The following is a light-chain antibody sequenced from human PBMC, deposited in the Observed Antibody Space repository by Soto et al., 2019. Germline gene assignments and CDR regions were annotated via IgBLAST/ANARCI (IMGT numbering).Light chain of an antibody. J-gene: IGLJ1*01. V-gene: IGLV2-14*01. CDR1: SSDIGGYNY. CDR2: EVS. CDR3: SSYSSSSTYV. Sequence: QSVLTQPGSVSGSPGQSITISCTGTSSDIGGYNYVSWSQQHPGKAPKLLIFEVSNRPSGVSSRFSGSKSGNTASLTISRLQAEDEADYYCSSYSSSSTYVFGTGTKVTVL.